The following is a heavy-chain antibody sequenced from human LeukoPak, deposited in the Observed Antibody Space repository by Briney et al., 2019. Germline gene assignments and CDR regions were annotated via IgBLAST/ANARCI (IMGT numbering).Heavy chain of an antibody. Sequence: GRSLRLSCAASGFTFSSYWMHWVRQAPGKGLVRVPRINTDGSSTSYADSVKGRFAISRDNAKNTLYLQMNSLRAEDTAVYYCARADSGSYSIFDYYYYMDVWGKGTTVTVSS. D-gene: IGHD1-26*01. CDR3: ARADSGSYSIFDYYYYMDV. CDR1: GFTFSSYW. J-gene: IGHJ6*03. CDR2: INTDGSST. V-gene: IGHV3-74*01.